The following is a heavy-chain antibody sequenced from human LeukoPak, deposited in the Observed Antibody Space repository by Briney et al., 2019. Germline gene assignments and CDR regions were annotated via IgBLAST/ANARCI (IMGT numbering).Heavy chain of an antibody. Sequence: SETLSFTCTVSGGSINSYYWSWIRQPPGKGLEWIGYVAYSGSTNYNPSLKSRVTISLDTSKNQFSLKLSSVTAADTAVYYCARTVSGYYFNAWGPGTLVTVSS. D-gene: IGHD5-12*01. CDR3: ARTVSGYYFNA. CDR1: GGSINSYY. CDR2: VAYSGST. V-gene: IGHV4-59*01. J-gene: IGHJ5*02.